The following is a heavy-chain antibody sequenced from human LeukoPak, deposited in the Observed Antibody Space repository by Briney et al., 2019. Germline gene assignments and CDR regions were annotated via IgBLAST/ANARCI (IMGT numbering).Heavy chain of an antibody. CDR1: GYSFTSYW. V-gene: IGHV5-51*01. CDR3: ARPSWDSSGHHRNAFDI. J-gene: IGHJ3*02. CDR2: IYPCDSDT. Sequence: GEPLKISCNCSGYSFTSYWIGWLRQMPGEGLEGRGVIYPCDSDTRYSPSFQGQVTISADKSISTAYLQWSSLKASDTAMHYCARPSWDSSGHHRNAFDIWGQGTMVTVSS. D-gene: IGHD3-22*01.